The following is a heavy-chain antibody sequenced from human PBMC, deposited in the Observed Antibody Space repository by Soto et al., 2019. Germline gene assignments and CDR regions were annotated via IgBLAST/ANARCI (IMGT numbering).Heavy chain of an antibody. CDR3: VKQAVGSMSSE. Sequence: PSESLSLNCAVSVAPIISHTYYWVWIRQPPGKGLEWIGTINVVGTTYYSPSLKSRLTASLDTSNNQVSLILSSVTVTDTAVYFCVKQAVGSMSSEWGPGTLVTVSS. J-gene: IGHJ4*02. D-gene: IGHD2-2*01. CDR2: INVVGTT. CDR1: VAPIISHTYY. V-gene: IGHV4-39*01.